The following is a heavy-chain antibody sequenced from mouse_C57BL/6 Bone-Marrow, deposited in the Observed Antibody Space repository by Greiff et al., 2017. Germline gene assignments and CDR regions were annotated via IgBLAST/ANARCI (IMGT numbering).Heavy chain of an antibody. CDR1: GYTFTDYY. J-gene: IGHJ3*01. V-gene: IGHV1-75*01. Sequence: VQLQQSGPELVKPGASVTISCKASGYTFTDYYINWVKQRPGQGLEWIGWIFPGSGSTYYNEKFKGKATLTVDKSSSTAYMLLSSLNSEDSAVYFCARPMITTGAWFAYWGQGTLVTVSA. CDR2: IFPGSGST. D-gene: IGHD2-4*01. CDR3: ARPMITTGAWFAY.